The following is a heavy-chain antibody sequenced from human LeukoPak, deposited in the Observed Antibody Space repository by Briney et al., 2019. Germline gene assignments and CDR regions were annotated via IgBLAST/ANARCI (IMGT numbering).Heavy chain of an antibody. V-gene: IGHV3-23*01. CDR1: GLTFSDYA. D-gene: IGHD6-19*01. CDR3: VRERDRGIDVADDFDY. J-gene: IGHJ4*02. Sequence: PGGSLRLSCAASGLTFSDYAMSWFRQAPGKGLEWVSGITSGFTPLYADSVKGRFTISRDNYQNTLFLQMNSLRAEDTAVYYCVRERDRGIDVADDFDYWGQGTLVTVSS. CDR2: ITSGFTP.